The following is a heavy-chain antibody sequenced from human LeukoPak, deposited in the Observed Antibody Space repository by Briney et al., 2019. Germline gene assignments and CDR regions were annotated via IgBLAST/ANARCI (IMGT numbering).Heavy chain of an antibody. D-gene: IGHD1-14*01. Sequence: ASVKVSCKASGYTFTSYHINWVRQATGQGLEWVGWMNPNNSDIGYAQKFQGRVTMTRNTSIGTAYMELSSLRSEDTAIYYCIRVPPGTTIYAYWGQGTLVTVSS. CDR1: GYTFTSYH. J-gene: IGHJ4*02. CDR2: MNPNNSDI. V-gene: IGHV1-8*01. CDR3: IRVPPGTTIYAY.